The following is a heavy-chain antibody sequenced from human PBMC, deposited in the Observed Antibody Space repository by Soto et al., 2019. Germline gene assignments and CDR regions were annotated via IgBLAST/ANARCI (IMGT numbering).Heavy chain of an antibody. Sequence: EVQLVESGGGLVQPGRSLRLSCAASGFTFDDYAMHWVRQAPGKGLEWVSGISWNSGSIGYADSVKGRFTISRDNAKNSLYLQMNSLRAEYTALYSCAKDPGLSSSAYWGQGTLVTVSS. CDR3: AKDPGLSSSAY. J-gene: IGHJ4*02. D-gene: IGHD6-13*01. V-gene: IGHV3-9*01. CDR2: ISWNSGSI. CDR1: GFTFDDYA.